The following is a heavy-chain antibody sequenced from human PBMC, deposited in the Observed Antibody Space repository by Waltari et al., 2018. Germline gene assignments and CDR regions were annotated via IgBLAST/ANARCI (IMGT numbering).Heavy chain of an antibody. Sequence: QVQLVQSGSEWKKPGASVKVSCKASGYSFTNYDINWVRQAPGQGLELMGWITTNTENPTYTQGFTRRFVFSLDTSVSTAYLQINDLKAEDTAIYYCAREVVPAAKIVVNWFDPWGQGTQVTVSS. CDR1: GYSFTNYD. CDR3: AREVVPAAKIVVNWFDP. D-gene: IGHD2-2*01. V-gene: IGHV7-4-1*02. J-gene: IGHJ5*02. CDR2: ITTNTENP.